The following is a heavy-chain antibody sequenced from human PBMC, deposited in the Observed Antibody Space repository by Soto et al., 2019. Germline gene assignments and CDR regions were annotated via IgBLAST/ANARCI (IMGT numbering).Heavy chain of an antibody. CDR2: INYSGST. J-gene: IGHJ6*02. Sequence: QVQLQQWGAGLLKPSETLSLTCAVYGGSFSGYYWSWLRQPPGKGPEWIGEINYSGSTNYNPSLESLVTITVNPSKNESSLKLSSVSAADRAVYYCARTGGMEVWSQGATVTVSS. V-gene: IGHV4-34*01. CDR3: ARTGGMEV. CDR1: GGSFSGYY.